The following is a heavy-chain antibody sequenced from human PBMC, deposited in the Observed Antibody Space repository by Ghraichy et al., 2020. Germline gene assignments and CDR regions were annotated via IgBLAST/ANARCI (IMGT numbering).Heavy chain of an antibody. Sequence: SETLSLTCAVYGGSFSGYYWSWIRQPPGKGLEWIGEINHSGSTNYNPSLKSRVTISVDTSKNQFSLKLSSVTAADTAVYYCARGNRRPYYYYGMDVWGQGTTVTVSS. J-gene: IGHJ6*02. D-gene: IGHD1-14*01. CDR3: ARGNRRPYYYYGMDV. CDR2: INHSGST. V-gene: IGHV4-34*01. CDR1: GGSFSGYY.